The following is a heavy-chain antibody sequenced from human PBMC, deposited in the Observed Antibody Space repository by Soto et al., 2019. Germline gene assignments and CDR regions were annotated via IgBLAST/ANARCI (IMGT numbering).Heavy chain of an antibody. J-gene: IGHJ3*02. V-gene: IGHV4-39*01. D-gene: IGHD2-21*02. CDR1: GGSISRNSYY. CDR2: IYYSGST. Sequence: QLQLQESGPGLVKPSETLSLTCTVSGGSISRNSYYWGWIRQPPGKGLEWIGTIYYSGSTYYNPSLKSRVTLSVDPSNNQFSLKLSSVTAADTAVYYCARLGDCGGDCYTYEYAFDIWGQGTMVTVSS. CDR3: ARLGDCGGDCYTYEYAFDI.